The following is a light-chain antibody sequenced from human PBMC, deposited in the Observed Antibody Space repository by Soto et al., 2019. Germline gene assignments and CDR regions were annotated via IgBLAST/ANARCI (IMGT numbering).Light chain of an antibody. CDR1: SGHSTYI. V-gene: IGLV4-60*02. CDR3: ETWDSNSWV. CDR2: LEGSGSY. Sequence: VLTHSSSATASLGSSVKFTCTLSSGHSTYIIAWHQQQPGKAPRYLMKLEGSGSYNKGSGVPDRFSGSSSGADRYLTISNLQFEDEADYYCETWDSNSWVFGGGTKLTVL. J-gene: IGLJ3*02.